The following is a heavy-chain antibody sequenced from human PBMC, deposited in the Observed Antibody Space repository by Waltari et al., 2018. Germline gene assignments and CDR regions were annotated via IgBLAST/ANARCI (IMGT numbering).Heavy chain of an antibody. D-gene: IGHD3-16*01. V-gene: IGHV3-53*02. CDR2: IYAGGGS. J-gene: IGHJ3*01. CDR3: ATLGAYLGAFDV. CDR1: GLSGSSNY. Sequence: EVHLVETGGGLIQPGGSLRHSWAAPGLSGSSNYMSWVRQAPGKGLEWVSVIYAGGGSYSADSVRGRFTISRDNSKNTLYLEMNTLRADDTAVYYCATLGAYLGAFDVWGQGTMVTVSS.